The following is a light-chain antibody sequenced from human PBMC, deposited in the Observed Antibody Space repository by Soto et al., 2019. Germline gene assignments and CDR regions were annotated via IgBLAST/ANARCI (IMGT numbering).Light chain of an antibody. J-gene: IGLJ1*01. V-gene: IGLV2-18*02. CDR1: SSDVGSYNR. CDR3: CSYTSSTHYV. CDR2: EVS. Sequence: QAVVTQPPSVSGSPGQSVTISCTGTSSDVGSYNRVSWYQQPPGTAPKLMLYEVSNRPSGVPDRFSGSKSGNTASLTISGLQAEDEGDYYCCSYTSSTHYVFGTGTKVTVL.